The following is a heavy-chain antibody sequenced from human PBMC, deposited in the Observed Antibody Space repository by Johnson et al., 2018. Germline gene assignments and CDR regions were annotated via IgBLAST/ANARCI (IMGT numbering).Heavy chain of an antibody. V-gene: IGHV3-30*03. CDR3: ASCGGDCYGAEYFQH. D-gene: IGHD2-21*02. J-gene: IGHJ1*01. Sequence: QVQLGESGGGVVQPGRSLRLSCAVSGFTFSNYGMHWVRQAPGKGLEWVAVISYDGSNKYYADSVKGRFTMSRDNSKQTLYLQMNSLRAEDTAVYYCASCGGDCYGAEYFQHWGQGTLVTVSS. CDR1: GFTFSNYG. CDR2: ISYDGSNK.